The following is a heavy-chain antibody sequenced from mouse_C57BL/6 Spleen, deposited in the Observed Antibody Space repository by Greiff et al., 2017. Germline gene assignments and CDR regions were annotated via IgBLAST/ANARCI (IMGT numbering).Heavy chain of an antibody. J-gene: IGHJ4*01. V-gene: IGHV1-20*01. CDR2: INPYNGDT. D-gene: IGHD3-1*01. Sequence: EVNVVESGPELVKPGDSVKISCKASGYSFTGYFMNWVMQSHGKSLEWIGRINPYNGDTFYNQKFKGKATLTVDKSSSTAHMELRSLTSEDSAVYYCATDGATGYAMDYWGQGTSVTVSS. CDR1: GYSFTGYF. CDR3: ATDGATGYAMDY.